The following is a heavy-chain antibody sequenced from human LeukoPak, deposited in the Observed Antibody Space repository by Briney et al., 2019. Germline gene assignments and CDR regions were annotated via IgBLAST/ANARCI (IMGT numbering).Heavy chain of an antibody. Sequence: ASLKVSCKASGYTFTSYYIHWVRQAPGQGLEWMGKINPSGGSTNYAQKFQGRVTMTRDTSTSTVYMELSSLRSEDTAVYYCARTIVDGGTNYWGQGTLVTVSS. D-gene: IGHD2-15*01. CDR3: ARTIVDGGTNY. J-gene: IGHJ4*02. CDR2: INPSGGST. CDR1: GYTFTSYY. V-gene: IGHV1-46*01.